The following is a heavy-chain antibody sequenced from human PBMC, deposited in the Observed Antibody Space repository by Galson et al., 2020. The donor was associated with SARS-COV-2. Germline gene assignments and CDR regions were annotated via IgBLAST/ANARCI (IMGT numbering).Heavy chain of an antibody. V-gene: IGHV3-21*01. CDR1: GFTFSSYS. J-gene: IGHJ3*02. CDR2: MSSGSSYI. Sequence: NSGGSLRLSCAASGFTFSSYSMNWVRQAPGKGLEWVSSMSSGSSYIYQADSLKGRFTISRDNAKNSLYLQMNSLRAEDTAVYFCVREGCSSTSCSALDIWGQGTMVTVSS. D-gene: IGHD2-2*01. CDR3: VREGCSSTSCSALDI.